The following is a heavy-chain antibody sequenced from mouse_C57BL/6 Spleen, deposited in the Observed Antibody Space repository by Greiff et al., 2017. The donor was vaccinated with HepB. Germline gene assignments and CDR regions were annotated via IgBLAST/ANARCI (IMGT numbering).Heavy chain of an antibody. Sequence: QVQLKQPGTELVKPGASVKLSCKASGYTFTSYWMHWVKQRPGQGLEWIGNINPSNGGTNYNEKFKSKATLTVDKSSSTAYMQLSSRTSEDSAVYYCARGDYYGSSHWYFDVWGTGTKVTVSS. CDR1: GYTFTSYW. CDR2: INPSNGGT. D-gene: IGHD1-1*01. CDR3: ARGDYYGSSHWYFDV. J-gene: IGHJ1*03. V-gene: IGHV1-53*01.